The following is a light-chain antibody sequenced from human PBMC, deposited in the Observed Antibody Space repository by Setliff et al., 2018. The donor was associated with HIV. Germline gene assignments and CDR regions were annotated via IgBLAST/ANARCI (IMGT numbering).Light chain of an antibody. Sequence: QSVLTQPPSASGAPGQRVTISCSGSLSNIGSNYVYWYQKFPGTAPKLLIFKNDQRPSGVPDRISASKSRTSASLAISGLRSEDDADYYCAAWDDTLTDYVFGTGTKVTVL. V-gene: IGLV1-47*01. CDR1: LSNIGSNY. J-gene: IGLJ1*01. CDR3: AAWDDTLTDYV. CDR2: KND.